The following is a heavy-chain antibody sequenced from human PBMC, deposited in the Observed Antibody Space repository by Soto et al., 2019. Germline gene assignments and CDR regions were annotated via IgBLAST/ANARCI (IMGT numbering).Heavy chain of an antibody. V-gene: IGHV1-3*01. CDR1: GYTFTTYP. D-gene: IGHD3-9*01. CDR2: INAGNGNT. J-gene: IGHJ4*02. CDR3: TRDSHGLGDS. Sequence: GASVKVSCKASGYTFTTYPMHWVRQAPGQRLEWMGWINAGNGNTKYPQKFQGRVTITRDTSASTAYMELSSLRSEDTAVYYCTRDSHGLGDSWGQGNLVTFSS.